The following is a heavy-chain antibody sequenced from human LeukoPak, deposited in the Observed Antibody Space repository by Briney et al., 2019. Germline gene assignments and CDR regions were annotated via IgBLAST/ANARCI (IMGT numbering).Heavy chain of an antibody. Sequence: GGSLRLSCAASGFTFDDYGMSWVRQAPGKGLEWVSGINWNGGSTGYADSVKGRFTISRDNSKNTLYLQMNSLRAEDTAMYYCAKVSLNMVNDAFDIWGQGTMVSVSS. CDR3: AKVSLNMVNDAFDI. D-gene: IGHD4/OR15-4a*01. J-gene: IGHJ3*02. V-gene: IGHV3-20*04. CDR1: GFTFDDYG. CDR2: INWNGGST.